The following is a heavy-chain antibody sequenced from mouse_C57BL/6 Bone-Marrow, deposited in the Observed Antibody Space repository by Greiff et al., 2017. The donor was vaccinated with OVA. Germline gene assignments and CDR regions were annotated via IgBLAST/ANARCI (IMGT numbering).Heavy chain of an antibody. J-gene: IGHJ3*01. CDR1: GFTFSSYS. Sequence: EVKLMESGGGLVKPGGSLKLSCAASGFTFSSYSMSWVRQTPEKRLEWVATISGGGGNTYYPDSVKGRFTISRDNAKNTLYLQMSSLRSEDTALYYCARHSDYAWFAYWGQGTLVTVSA. CDR3: ARHSDYAWFAY. V-gene: IGHV5-9*01. CDR2: ISGGGGNT. D-gene: IGHD2-4*01.